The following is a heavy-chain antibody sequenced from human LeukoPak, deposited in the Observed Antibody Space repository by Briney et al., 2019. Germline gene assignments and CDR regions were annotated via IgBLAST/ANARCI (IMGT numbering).Heavy chain of an antibody. D-gene: IGHD4-11*01. CDR1: GGSFRGSY. J-gene: IGHJ4*02. CDR2: INHSGST. CDR3: ASRVSAVTTSLYFDY. Sequence: SETLSLTCAVHGGSFRGSYWSWSRQRPGKGLEWSGEINHSGSTNYNPSLKSRVTISVDTSKNQFSLKLSSVTAADTAVYYCASRVSAVTTSLYFDYWGQGTLVTVSS. V-gene: IGHV4-34*01.